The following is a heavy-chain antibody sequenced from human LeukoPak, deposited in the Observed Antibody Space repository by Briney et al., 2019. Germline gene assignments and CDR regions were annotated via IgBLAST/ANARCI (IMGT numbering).Heavy chain of an antibody. Sequence: GGSLRLSCAASEFTFSSYAMHWVRQAPGKGLEWVSLISGDGGSTYYADSVKGRFTISRDNSKNSLYLQMNSLRTEDTALYYCAKDKTGGSYQYYFDYWGQGTLVTVSS. CDR2: ISGDGGST. V-gene: IGHV3-43*02. CDR1: EFTFSSYA. CDR3: AKDKTGGSYQYYFDY. J-gene: IGHJ4*02. D-gene: IGHD1-26*01.